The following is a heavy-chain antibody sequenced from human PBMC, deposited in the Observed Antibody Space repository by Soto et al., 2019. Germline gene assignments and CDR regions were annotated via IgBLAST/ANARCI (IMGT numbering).Heavy chain of an antibody. CDR3: AKRTSVTTWGESDY. CDR1: GYIFSDYG. J-gene: IGHJ4*02. V-gene: IGHV1-18*04. CDR2: ISGYSGNA. Sequence: QVQVMQSGAEVKKHGDSVKVSCKTSGYIFSDYGINWVRQAPGQGLEWLGWISGYSGNANLAQKFQGRVTMTTDKSTRTAYMELRRLRSDDTAVSYCAKRTSVTTWGESDYWGQGTLVTVSS. D-gene: IGHD4-17*01.